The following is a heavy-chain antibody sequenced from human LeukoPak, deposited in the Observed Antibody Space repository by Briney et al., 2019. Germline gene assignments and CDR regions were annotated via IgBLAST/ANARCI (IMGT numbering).Heavy chain of an antibody. CDR3: ARDGGVSGYDLLDY. V-gene: IGHV3-7*01. D-gene: IGHD5-12*01. CDR1: GFPFHNYW. CDR2: INQDGSEK. Sequence: GGSLRLSCAASGFPFHNYWMTWVRQAPGKGLEWVANINQDGSEKYYVDSVKGRFTISRDNAKNSVYLQMNSLRAEDTAVYYCARDGGVSGYDLLDYWGQGTLVTVPS. J-gene: IGHJ4*02.